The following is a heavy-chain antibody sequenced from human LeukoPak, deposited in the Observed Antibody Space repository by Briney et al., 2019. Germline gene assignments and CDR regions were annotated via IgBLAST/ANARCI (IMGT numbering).Heavy chain of an antibody. D-gene: IGHD3-22*01. CDR3: TRPHYDCSGYYYDY. Sequence: GAVLQISCKGSGYSFTSYWIGWVRQMPGKGLEGMGIIYHGDSDTRSSPSFQGQVTISDDKSISTAYLQWSSLKASDTAMYYWTRPHYDCSGYYYDYWGQGTLVTVSS. J-gene: IGHJ4*02. V-gene: IGHV5-51*01. CDR2: IYHGDSDT. CDR1: GYSFTSYW.